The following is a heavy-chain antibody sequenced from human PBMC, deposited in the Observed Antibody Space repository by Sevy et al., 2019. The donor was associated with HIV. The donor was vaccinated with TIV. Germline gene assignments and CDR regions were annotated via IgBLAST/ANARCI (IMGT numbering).Heavy chain of an antibody. CDR2: MNPNSGNT. Sequence: ASVKVSCKASGYTFTSYDINWVRQATGQGLEWMGWMNPNSGNTDYAQKFQGRVTMTRGTSINTAYMELSSLRSEDTAVYYCARAGGLVDQGSDYWGQGTLVTVSS. V-gene: IGHV1-8*01. D-gene: IGHD3-16*01. CDR1: GYTFTSYD. J-gene: IGHJ4*02. CDR3: ARAGGLVDQGSDY.